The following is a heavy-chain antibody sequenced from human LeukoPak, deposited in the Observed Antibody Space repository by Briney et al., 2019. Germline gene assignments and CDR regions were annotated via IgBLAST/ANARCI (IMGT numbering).Heavy chain of an antibody. CDR1: GFTFSSYA. J-gene: IGHJ4*02. Sequence: GGSLRLSCAASGFTFSSYAMSWVRQAPGKGLDWVSAITGSGGNTYYADSVKGRFTISRDNSKNTLYLQMNSLRAEDTAVYYCAKWGDYDVLTGYYVPDYWGQGALVTVSS. CDR3: AKWGDYDVLTGYYVPDY. D-gene: IGHD3-9*01. V-gene: IGHV3-23*01. CDR2: ITGSGGNT.